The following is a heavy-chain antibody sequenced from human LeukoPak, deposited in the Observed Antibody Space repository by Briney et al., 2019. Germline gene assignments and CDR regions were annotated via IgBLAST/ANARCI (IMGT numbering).Heavy chain of an antibody. CDR3: AKDLRGYSYGYDPDAFDI. V-gene: IGHV3-30*18. CDR1: GFTFSSYG. J-gene: IGHJ3*02. CDR2: ISYDGSNK. D-gene: IGHD5-18*01. Sequence: PGRSLRLPCAASGFTFSSYGMHWVRQAPGKGLEWVAVISYDGSNKYYADSVKGRFTISRDNSKNTLYLQMNSLRAEDTAVYYCAKDLRGYSYGYDPDAFDIWGQGTMVTVSS.